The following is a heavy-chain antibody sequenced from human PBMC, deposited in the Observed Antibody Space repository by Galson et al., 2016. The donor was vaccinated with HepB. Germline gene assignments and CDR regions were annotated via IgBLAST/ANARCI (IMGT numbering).Heavy chain of an antibody. J-gene: IGHJ4*02. D-gene: IGHD6-13*01. CDR3: ARGASADYYFDY. V-gene: IGHV7-4-1*02. CDR1: GYAFTKYG. CDR2: INTNTGKP. Sequence: SVKVSCKASGYAFTKYGIYWVRQAPGEGLEWMGWINTNTGKPTYAQGFTGRFVFSLDTSVGTAFVQISGLKADDTALYYCARGASADYYFDYWGQGTLVTVFS.